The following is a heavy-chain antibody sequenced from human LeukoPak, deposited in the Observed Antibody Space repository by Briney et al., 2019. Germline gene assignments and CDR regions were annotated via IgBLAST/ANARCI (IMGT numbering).Heavy chain of an antibody. CDR1: GFTFSSYG. CDR2: IWYDGSNK. CDR3: AKDICSSTSCYLGRLDAFDI. Sequence: GRSLRLSCAASGFTFSSYGMHWVRQAPGKGLEWVAVIWYDGSNKYYADSVKGRFTISRDNSKNTLYLQMNSLRAEDTAVYYCAKDICSSTSCYLGRLDAFDIWGQGTMVTVSS. V-gene: IGHV3-33*06. J-gene: IGHJ3*02. D-gene: IGHD2-2*01.